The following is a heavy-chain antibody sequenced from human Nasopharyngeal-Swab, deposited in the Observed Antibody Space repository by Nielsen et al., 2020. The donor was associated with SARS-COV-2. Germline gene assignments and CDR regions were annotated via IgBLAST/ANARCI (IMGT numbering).Heavy chain of an antibody. CDR1: GGSISSSTYY. CDR3: ARAKPVGYFDY. Sequence: GSLRLSCTVSGGSISSSTYYWGWIRQPPGKGLKWIGSINYSGSTYYNPSLKSRVTISVDTSKNQFSLKLSSVTAADTAVYYCARAKPVGYFDYWGQGTLVTVSS. V-gene: IGHV4-39*07. J-gene: IGHJ4*02. CDR2: INYSGST.